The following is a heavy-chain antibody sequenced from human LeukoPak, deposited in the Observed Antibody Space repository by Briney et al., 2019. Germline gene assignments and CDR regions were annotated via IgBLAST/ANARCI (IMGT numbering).Heavy chain of an antibody. D-gene: IGHD5-18*01. CDR3: ATIKRGSIFGYIDF. J-gene: IGHJ4*02. CDR2: LFDSVRT. Sequence: GSLRLSCAASGFTFSSYAMSWVRQAPGKGLEWIAYLFDSVRTKDDPSLKSRLTLSADTSKNQFSLRLNSVTAADTAVYYCATIKRGSIFGYIDFWGQGTKVTVSS. CDR1: GFTFSSYA. V-gene: IGHV4-59*01.